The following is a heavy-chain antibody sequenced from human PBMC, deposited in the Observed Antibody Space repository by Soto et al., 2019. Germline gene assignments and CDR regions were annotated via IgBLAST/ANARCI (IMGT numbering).Heavy chain of an antibody. V-gene: IGHV4-30-2*01. J-gene: IGHJ4*02. D-gene: IGHD3-16*02. Sequence: SETLSLTCAVSGGSISSGGYSWSWIRQPPGKGLEWIGYIYHSGSTYYNPSLKSRVTISVDRSKNQFSLKLSSVTAADTAVYYCARDYHYYFDYWGQGTLVTVSS. CDR2: IYHSGST. CDR1: GGSISSGGYS. CDR3: ARDYHYYFDY.